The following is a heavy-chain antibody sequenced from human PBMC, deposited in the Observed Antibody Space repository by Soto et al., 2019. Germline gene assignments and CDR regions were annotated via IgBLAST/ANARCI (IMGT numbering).Heavy chain of an antibody. CDR1: GGTFSSYA. V-gene: IGHV1-69*11. J-gene: IGHJ5*02. CDR3: ARAFIAAAGTRGNNWFDP. Sequence: SVKVSCKASGGTFSSYAISWVRQAPGQGLEWMGRIIPFIGTANYAQKFQGRVTITADESTSTAYMELSSLRSEDTAVYYCARAFIAAAGTRGNNWFDPWGQGTLVTVSS. D-gene: IGHD6-13*01. CDR2: IIPFIGTA.